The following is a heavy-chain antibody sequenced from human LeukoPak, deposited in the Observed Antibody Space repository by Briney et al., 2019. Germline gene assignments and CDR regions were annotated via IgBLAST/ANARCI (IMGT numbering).Heavy chain of an antibody. V-gene: IGHV3-23*01. D-gene: IGHD1-26*01. CDR1: GFTFSSYG. Sequence: GGSLRLSCAASGFTFSSYGMSWVRQAPGKGLEWVSAISGSGGSTYYADSVKGRFTISRDNSKNTLYLQMNSLRAEDTAVYYCAKWAHQYSGSSVYFDYWGQGTLVTVSS. J-gene: IGHJ4*02. CDR3: AKWAHQYSGSSVYFDY. CDR2: ISGSGGST.